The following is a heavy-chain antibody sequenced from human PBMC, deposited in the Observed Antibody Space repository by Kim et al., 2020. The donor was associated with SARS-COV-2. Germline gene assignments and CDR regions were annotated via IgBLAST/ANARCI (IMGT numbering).Heavy chain of an antibody. CDR2: GNT. J-gene: IGHJ2*01. V-gene: IGHV1-18*01. Sequence: GNTNYARKLQGRVTMTTDTSTSTAYMELRSLRSDDTAVYYCARGRGNFDLWGRGTLVTVSS. CDR3: ARGRGNFDL.